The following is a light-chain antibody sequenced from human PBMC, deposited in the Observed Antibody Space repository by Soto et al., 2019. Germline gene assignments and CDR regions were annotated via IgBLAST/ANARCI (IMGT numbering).Light chain of an antibody. J-gene: IGLJ2*01. V-gene: IGLV4-69*01. CDR1: SGHNTYA. CDR3: QTWGTDVV. Sequence: QSVLTQSPSASASLGASVKLTCTLISGHNTYAVAWHQQQPEKSPRYLMKVNSDVSHIKGDGTPDRFSGSSSGAERYLTISSLQSEDEADYYCQTWGTDVVFGGGTKLTVL. CDR2: VNSDVSH.